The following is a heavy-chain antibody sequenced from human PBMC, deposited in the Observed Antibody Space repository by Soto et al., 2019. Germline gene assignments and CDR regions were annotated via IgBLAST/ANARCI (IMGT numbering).Heavy chain of an antibody. D-gene: IGHD2-2*01. Sequence: PSETLSLTCTVSGDSVSTNSYSWGWIRQSPGKGLEWIGTIYSSENTYYNPSLLSRVTISVDTSKNEFSLRLSSVTAADTAVYYCARLIGFCFSTNGDGYYGMDVWCQGTTVTVSS. CDR2: IYSSENT. CDR1: GDSVSTNSYS. J-gene: IGHJ6*02. CDR3: ARLIGFCFSTNGDGYYGMDV. V-gene: IGHV4-39*01.